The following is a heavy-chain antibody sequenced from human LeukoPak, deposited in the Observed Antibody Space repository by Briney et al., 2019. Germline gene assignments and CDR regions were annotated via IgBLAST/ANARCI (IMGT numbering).Heavy chain of an antibody. CDR1: GFTFSSYW. CDR3: ARDLFTEGEDY. V-gene: IGHV3-7*01. J-gene: IGHJ4*02. D-gene: IGHD3-16*01. Sequence: GGSLRLSCAASGFTFSSYWMRWVRQPPGKGLEWGANINEHGGDMYYVGFVKGRFTISRDKAKISVYLQMNSLRADDTAVYYCARDLFTEGEDYWGQGTLVTVSS. CDR2: INEHGGDM.